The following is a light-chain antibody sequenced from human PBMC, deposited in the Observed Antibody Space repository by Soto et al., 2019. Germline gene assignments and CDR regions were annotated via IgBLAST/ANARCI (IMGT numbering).Light chain of an antibody. Sequence: DIQMTQSPSPLSASVGDRVTITCRASQSIDKYVNWYQQKPGKGPNLLIYAASNLRTGVPSRFSGSGSGTDFTLTISSLLPEDFATYFCQQSYSTPSLTFGGGTKVDIK. CDR1: QSIDKY. V-gene: IGKV1-39*01. J-gene: IGKJ4*01. CDR2: AAS. CDR3: QQSYSTPSLT.